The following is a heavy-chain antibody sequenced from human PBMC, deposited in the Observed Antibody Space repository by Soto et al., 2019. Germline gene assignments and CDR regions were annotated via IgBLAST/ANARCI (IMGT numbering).Heavy chain of an antibody. V-gene: IGHV4-4*02. J-gene: IGHJ4*02. D-gene: IGHD1-26*01. CDR3: ARFGSITLFDF. Sequence: QVQLQESGPGLVKPSGTLSLTCAVSGGSLNSNNWWSWVRQSPGKGLEWIGEIYHGGTTNYNPSFKSRVTISVDKSKNQFSLNLSSVTAADTAVYYCARFGSITLFDFWGQGALVTVSS. CDR2: IYHGGTT. CDR1: GGSLNSNNW.